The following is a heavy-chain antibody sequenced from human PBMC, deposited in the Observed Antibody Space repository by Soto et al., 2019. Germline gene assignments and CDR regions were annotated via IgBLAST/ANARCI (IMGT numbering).Heavy chain of an antibody. V-gene: IGHV6-1*01. CDR1: GDSVSTNSAA. Sequence: SQTLSLTCVISGDSVSTNSAAWNWIRQSPSRGLEWLGRTYFWSRWKNDYAESVKSRITVNADASKNQFFLHLDSVTSEDTGVYYCARGRPSYYAIDVWGQGTEVTVSS. CDR3: ARGRPSYYAIDV. J-gene: IGHJ6*02. CDR2: TYFWSRWKN.